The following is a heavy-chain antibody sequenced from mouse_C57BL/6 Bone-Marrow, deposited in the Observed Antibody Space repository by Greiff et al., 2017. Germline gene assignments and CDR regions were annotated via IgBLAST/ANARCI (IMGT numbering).Heavy chain of an antibody. V-gene: IGHV1-76*01. CDR3: AREGTTVPRYYFAH. D-gene: IGHD1-1*01. CDR2: IYPGSGNT. J-gene: IGHJ2*01. Sequence: QVQLQQSGAELVRPGASVKLSCKASGYTFTDYYINWVKQRPGQGLEWIARIYPGSGNTYYNEKFKGKATLTAEKSSSTAYMQLSSLTSEDSAVYFCAREGTTVPRYYFAHWGQGPTLTVSS. CDR1: GYTFTDYY.